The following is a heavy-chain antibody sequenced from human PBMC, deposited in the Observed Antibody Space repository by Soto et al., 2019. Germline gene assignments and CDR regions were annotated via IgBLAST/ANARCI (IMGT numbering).Heavy chain of an antibody. J-gene: IGHJ6*02. CDR3: ARDYYDSSGFFGYYYGMDV. V-gene: IGHV3-11*01. CDR1: GFTFSDYY. Sequence: PGGSLRLSCAPSGFTFSDYYMSWIRQAPGKGLEWVSYISCSGNTIYYADSVKGRFTISRDSAKKSLYMQMNSLRAEDPAVYYCARDYYDSSGFFGYYYGMDVWGQGTTVTVSS. CDR2: ISCSGNTI. D-gene: IGHD3-22*01.